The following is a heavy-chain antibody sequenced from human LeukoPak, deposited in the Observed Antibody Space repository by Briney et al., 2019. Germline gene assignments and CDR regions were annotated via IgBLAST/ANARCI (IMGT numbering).Heavy chain of an antibody. V-gene: IGHV1-46*01. CDR1: GYTFTSYY. Sequence: ASVKVSCKASGYTFTSYYIHWVRQAPGQGLEWMGIINPSGGSTSYAQKFRGRVTMTRDTSTSAVYMELSSLRSEDTAVYYCARELTIGNSRDYWGQGTLVTVSS. CDR2: INPSGGST. J-gene: IGHJ4*02. CDR3: ARELTIGNSRDY. D-gene: IGHD4/OR15-4a*01.